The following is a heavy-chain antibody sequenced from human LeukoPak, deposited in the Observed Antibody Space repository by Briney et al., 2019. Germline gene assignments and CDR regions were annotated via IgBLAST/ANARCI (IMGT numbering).Heavy chain of an antibody. CDR3: ARDGTYYDILTGYRNLGNYYYMDV. D-gene: IGHD3-9*01. V-gene: IGHV3-21*01. CDR2: ISSSSSYI. CDR1: GFTFSSYS. J-gene: IGHJ6*03. Sequence: GGSLRLSCAASGFTFSSYSMNWVRQAPGKGLEWVSSISSSSSYIYYADSVKGRFTISRDNAKNSLYLQMNSLRAEDTAVYYCARDGTYYDILTGYRNLGNYYYMDVWGKGTTVTVSS.